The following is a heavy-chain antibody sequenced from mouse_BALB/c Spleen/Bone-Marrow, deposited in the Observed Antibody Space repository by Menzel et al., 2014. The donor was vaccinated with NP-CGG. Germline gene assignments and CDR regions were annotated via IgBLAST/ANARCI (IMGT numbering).Heavy chain of an antibody. CDR2: INSNGGST. V-gene: IGHV5-6-3*01. D-gene: IGHD2-10*01. CDR1: GFTFSSYG. CDR3: ARSQAYYGNYFDY. J-gene: IGHJ2*01. Sequence: EVKLMESGGGLVQPGGSLKLSCAASGFTFSSYGMSWVRRTPDKRLELVATINSNGGSTYYPDSVKGRFTISRDNAKNTLYLQMSSLKSEDTAMYYCARSQAYYGNYFDYWGQGTTLTVSS.